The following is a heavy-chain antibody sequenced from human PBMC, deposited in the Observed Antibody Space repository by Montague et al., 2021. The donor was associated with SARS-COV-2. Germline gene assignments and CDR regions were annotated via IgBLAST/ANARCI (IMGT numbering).Heavy chain of an antibody. D-gene: IGHD3-16*01. V-gene: IGHV4-4*02. CDR3: ARGGTYHYGMDV. CDR2: IYYTGNT. Sequence: SETLSLTCAVSDGSISSPNWWNWVRQPPGKGLEWIGEIYYTGNTNYNPSLKSRVTIFIDKSKNHFSLQLSPVTAADTAVYYCARGGTYHYGMDVWGQGTTVAVSS. CDR1: DGSISSPNW. J-gene: IGHJ6*02.